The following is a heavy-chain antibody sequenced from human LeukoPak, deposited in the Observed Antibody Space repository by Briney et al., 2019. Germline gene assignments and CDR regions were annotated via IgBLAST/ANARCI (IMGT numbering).Heavy chain of an antibody. CDR1: GFTFSSYG. CDR2: ISYDGSNK. D-gene: IGHD4-17*01. Sequence: PGGSLRLSCAASGFTFSSYGMHWVRQAPGKGLEWVAVISYDGSNKYYADSVKGRLTISRDNSKNTLYLQMNSLRAEDTAVYYCATYGDRHYFDYWGQGTLVTVSS. CDR3: ATYGDRHYFDY. V-gene: IGHV3-30*03. J-gene: IGHJ4*02.